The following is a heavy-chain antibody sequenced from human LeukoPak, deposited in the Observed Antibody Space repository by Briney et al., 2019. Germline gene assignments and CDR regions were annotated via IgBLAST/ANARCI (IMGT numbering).Heavy chain of an antibody. CDR3: VRADLGSGTIIDY. V-gene: IGHV1-18*01. J-gene: IGHJ4*02. CDR1: GFTLTRHH. CDR2: IDANAGDT. D-gene: IGHD1-14*01. Sequence: ASVKVSCKASGFTLTRHHISWVRHAPGQGLEWMGWIDANAGDTIYAPRFQARVTMTRDTSTTTVFLELRSLRLDDTAVYYCVRADLGSGTIIDYWGQGTLVTVSS.